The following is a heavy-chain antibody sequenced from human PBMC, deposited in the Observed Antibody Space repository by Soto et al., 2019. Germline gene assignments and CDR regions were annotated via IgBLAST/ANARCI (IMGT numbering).Heavy chain of an antibody. CDR3: AGNQYGSGIFDASDI. Sequence: GASVKVSCKASGYTFTSYDINWVRQATGQGLEWMGWMNPNSGNTGYAQKFQGRVTMTRNTSISTAYMELSSLRSEDTAVYYCAGNQYGSGIFDASDIWGQGTMVTVSS. D-gene: IGHD3-10*01. J-gene: IGHJ3*02. CDR1: GYTFTSYD. CDR2: MNPNSGNT. V-gene: IGHV1-8*01.